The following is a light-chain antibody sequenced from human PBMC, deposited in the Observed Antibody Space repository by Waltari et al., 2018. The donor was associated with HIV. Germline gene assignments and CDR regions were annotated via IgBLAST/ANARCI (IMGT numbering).Light chain of an antibody. CDR1: GAEVGAYNY. CDR2: DVA. V-gene: IGLV2-14*03. CDR3: SSYTTFNTII. Sequence: QSALTQPASVSGSPGQSITISCAGTGAEVGAYNYVAWYQKLPDTVPKLIIYDVASRPSGVSVRFSGSNSGNTASLTISGLQAEDAGDYYCSSYTTFNTIIFGGGTKLTVL. J-gene: IGLJ2*01.